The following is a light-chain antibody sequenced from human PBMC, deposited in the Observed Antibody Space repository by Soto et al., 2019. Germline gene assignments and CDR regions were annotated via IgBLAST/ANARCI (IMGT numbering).Light chain of an antibody. J-gene: IGKJ4*01. CDR1: QSINNW. CDR2: DAS. V-gene: IGKV1-5*01. Sequence: DIQMTQSPSTLSASVGDRVTITCRASQSINNWLAWYQQKPGKAPKFLIYDASNLESGVPSRFSGSASGTEFTLTISSLQPDDFATYYCQQANSFPLTFGGGTKVDIK. CDR3: QQANSFPLT.